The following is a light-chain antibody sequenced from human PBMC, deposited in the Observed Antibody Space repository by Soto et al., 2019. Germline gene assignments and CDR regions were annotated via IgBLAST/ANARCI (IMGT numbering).Light chain of an antibody. CDR2: DVS. V-gene: IGLV2-11*01. Sequence: QSVLTQPRSVSGSPGQSVTISCTGTSSDVGGYNYVSWYQQHPGKAPKLMIYDVSKRPSGVPDRFSGSKSGNTASLTISGLQVEDEADYYCCSYAGSYTLVFGTGTKFTVL. CDR1: SSDVGGYNY. J-gene: IGLJ1*01. CDR3: CSYAGSYTLV.